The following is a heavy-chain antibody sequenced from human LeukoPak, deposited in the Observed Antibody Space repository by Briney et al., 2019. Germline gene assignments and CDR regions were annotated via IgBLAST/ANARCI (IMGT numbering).Heavy chain of an antibody. Sequence: PSETLSLTCTVSGGSISSYYWSWIRQPPGKGLEWIGCIYYSGSTNYNPSLKSRVTISVDTSKNQFSLKLSSVTAADTAVYYCARSSTVVTPRAFDIWGQGTMVTVSS. CDR3: ARSSTVVTPRAFDI. D-gene: IGHD4-23*01. J-gene: IGHJ3*02. CDR1: GGSISSYY. CDR2: IYYSGST. V-gene: IGHV4-59*08.